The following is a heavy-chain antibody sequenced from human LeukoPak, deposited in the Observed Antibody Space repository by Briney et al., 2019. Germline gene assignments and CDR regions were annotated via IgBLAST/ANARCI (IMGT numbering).Heavy chain of an antibody. CDR2: IYHSGST. D-gene: IGHD1-26*01. Sequence: PSETLSLTCAVSGYSISSGYYWGWIRQPPRKGLEWIGSIYHSGSTYYNPSLKSRVTISADTSKNQFSLKLSSVTAADTAVYYCARLSSGSYYVIDYWGQGTLVTVSS. CDR1: GYSISSGYY. V-gene: IGHV4-38-2*01. CDR3: ARLSSGSYYVIDY. J-gene: IGHJ4*02.